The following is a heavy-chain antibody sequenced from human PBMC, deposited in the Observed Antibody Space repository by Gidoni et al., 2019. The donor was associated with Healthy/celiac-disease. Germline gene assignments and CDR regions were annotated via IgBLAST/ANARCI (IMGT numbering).Heavy chain of an antibody. CDR3: AKGGYNCYDWDY. J-gene: IGHJ4*02. D-gene: IGHD5-12*01. CDR1: GFPFSSYA. V-gene: IGHV3-23*01. Sequence: EVHLLASGGGVVQPGGWRIPACAASGFPFSSYAMRWVRQAPGKGLEWVSAISDSGGSTYYADSVKGRFTISRDNSKNTLYLQMNSLRAEDTAVYYCAKGGYNCYDWDYWGQGTLVTVSS. CDR2: ISDSGGST.